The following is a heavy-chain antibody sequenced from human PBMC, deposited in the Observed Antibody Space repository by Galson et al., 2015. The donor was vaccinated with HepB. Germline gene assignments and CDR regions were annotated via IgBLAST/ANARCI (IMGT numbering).Heavy chain of an antibody. CDR3: ASIGSPVVGAEYDILTGYHDAFDI. D-gene: IGHD3-9*01. J-gene: IGHJ3*02. CDR1: EYTFTSYY. CDR2: INPSGGST. V-gene: IGHV1-46*03. Sequence: SVKVSCKASEYTFTSYYMHWVRQAPGQGLEWMGIINPSGGSTSYAQKFQGRVTMTRDTSTSTVYMELSSLRSEDTAVYYCASIGSPVVGAEYDILTGYHDAFDIWGQGTMVTVSS.